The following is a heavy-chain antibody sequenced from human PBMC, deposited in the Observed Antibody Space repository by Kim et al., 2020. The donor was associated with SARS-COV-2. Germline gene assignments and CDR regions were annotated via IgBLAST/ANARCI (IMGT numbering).Heavy chain of an antibody. J-gene: IGHJ4*02. V-gene: IGHV3-49*04. Sequence: GGSLRLSCRRSGFTFGDYAINWVRQAPGKGLEWVGFIRDKAHGGTTDYAASLKGRFAISRDDSKSIAYLQMNSLKTEDTAVYYCTNERYWGQGTLVTVSS. CDR1: GFTFGDYA. CDR3: TNERY. CDR2: IRDKAHGGTT.